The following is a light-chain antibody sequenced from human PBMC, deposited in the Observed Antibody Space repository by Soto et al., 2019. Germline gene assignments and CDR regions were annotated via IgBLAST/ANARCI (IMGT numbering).Light chain of an antibody. Sequence: DIQMTQSPSSVSASVGDSVIITCRASEAISSWLAWYQLKPGKPPKLLISAASSSQSGVPSRFSGGGSGTDFTLTITNLQPEDFATYYCQQVNTFPYTFGQGTKVDIK. J-gene: IGKJ2*01. CDR2: AAS. CDR1: EAISSW. V-gene: IGKV1-12*01. CDR3: QQVNTFPYT.